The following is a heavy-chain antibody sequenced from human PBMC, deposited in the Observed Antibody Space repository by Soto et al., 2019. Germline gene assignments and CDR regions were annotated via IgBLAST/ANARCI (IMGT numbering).Heavy chain of an antibody. CDR3: AREVTVASYSFDF. V-gene: IGHV1-69*01. CDR2: MIPIFNSA. D-gene: IGHD5-12*01. Sequence: QVQLVQSGAEVKRPGSSVKVSCKASGGTFNNYALSWVRQAPGQGLEWVGGMIPIFNSANYAQKFQGRVTITANDSTSTAYIELRSLRPDDTAVYYCAREVTVASYSFDFWGQGTLVTVSS. J-gene: IGHJ4*02. CDR1: GGTFNNYA.